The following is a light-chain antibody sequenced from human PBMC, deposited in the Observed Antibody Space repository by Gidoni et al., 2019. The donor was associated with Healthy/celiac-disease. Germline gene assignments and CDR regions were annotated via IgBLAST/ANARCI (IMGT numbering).Light chain of an antibody. Sequence: SALTQPDSVSGSPGQSITISCTGTSSDVVSYNLVSWYQQHPGKAPKLMIYEVSKRPSGVSNRFSGSKSGNTASLTISGLQAEDEADYYCCSYAGSSTPYVFGTGTKVTVL. CDR1: SSDVVSYNL. CDR2: EVS. V-gene: IGLV2-23*02. J-gene: IGLJ1*01. CDR3: CSYAGSSTPYV.